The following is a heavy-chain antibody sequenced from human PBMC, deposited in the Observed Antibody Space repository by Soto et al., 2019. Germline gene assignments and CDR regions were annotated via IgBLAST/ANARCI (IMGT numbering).Heavy chain of an antibody. CDR3: ARAGGVAVAGNNWFDP. D-gene: IGHD6-19*01. J-gene: IGHJ5*02. CDR1: GGTFSSYA. CDR2: IIPIFGTA. V-gene: IGHV1-69*06. Sequence: SVKVSCKASGGTFSSYAISWVRQAPGQGLEWMGGIIPIFGTANYAQKFQGRVTITADKSTSTAYMELSSLRSEDTAVYYCARAGGVAVAGNNWFDPWGQGTLVTVSS.